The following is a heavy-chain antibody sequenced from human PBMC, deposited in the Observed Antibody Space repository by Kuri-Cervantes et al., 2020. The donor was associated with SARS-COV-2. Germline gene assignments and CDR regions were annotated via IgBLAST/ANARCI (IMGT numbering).Heavy chain of an antibody. CDR2: IKQDGSEK. D-gene: IGHD3-3*01. J-gene: IGHJ6*02. CDR3: ARERVPTIFGVVIVRYGMDV. CDR1: GFTFSSYW. V-gene: IGHV3-7*05. Sequence: GESLKISCAASGFTFSSYWMSWVRQAPGKGLEWVANIKQDGSEKYYVDSVKGRFTISRDNAKNSLYLQMNSLRAEDTAVYYCARERVPTIFGVVIVRYGMDVWGQGTTVTVSS.